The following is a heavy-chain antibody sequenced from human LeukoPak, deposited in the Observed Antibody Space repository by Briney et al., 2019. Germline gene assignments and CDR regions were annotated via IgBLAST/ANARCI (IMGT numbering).Heavy chain of an antibody. CDR2: TNPNSGNT. V-gene: IGHV1-8*01. D-gene: IGHD1-26*01. CDR3: ARGSGSYYYYYYMDV. CDR1: GYTFTSYD. J-gene: IGHJ6*03. Sequence: ASVKVSCKASGYTFTSYDINWVRQATGQGLEWMGWTNPNSGNTGYAQKFQGRVTMTRNTSISTAYMELSSLRSEDTAVYYCARGSGSYYYYYYMDVWGKGTTVTVSS.